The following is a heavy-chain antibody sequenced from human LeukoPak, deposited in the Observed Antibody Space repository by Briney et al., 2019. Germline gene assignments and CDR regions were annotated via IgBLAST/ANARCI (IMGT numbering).Heavy chain of an antibody. CDR2: INAGSGNT. CDR3: ARGPLRTWSGYLTLYYYYYGMDV. D-gene: IGHD3-3*01. V-gene: IGHV1-3*01. CDR1: GYTFTSYA. Sequence: ASVKVSCKASGYTFTSYAMHWVRQAPGQRLEWMGWINAGSGNTKYSQKFQGRVTITRDTSASTAYMELSSLRSEDTAVYYCARGPLRTWSGYLTLYYYYYGMDVWGQGTTVTVSS. J-gene: IGHJ6*02.